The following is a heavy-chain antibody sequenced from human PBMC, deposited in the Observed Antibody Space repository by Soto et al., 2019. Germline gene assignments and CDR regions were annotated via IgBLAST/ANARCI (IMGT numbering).Heavy chain of an antibody. CDR3: AREGSYSAYNFAHGIQLWSFDF. CDR2: IFSSGST. D-gene: IGHD5-12*01. J-gene: IGHJ4*02. V-gene: IGHV4-4*07. Sequence: INTFYWSWVRQPAGKGLEWIGRIFSSGSTSFNPSLESRVAMSVDTSKNHFSLNLSSVTAADMAVYYCAREGSYSAYNFAHGIQLWSFDFWGQGALVTVSS. CDR1: INTFY.